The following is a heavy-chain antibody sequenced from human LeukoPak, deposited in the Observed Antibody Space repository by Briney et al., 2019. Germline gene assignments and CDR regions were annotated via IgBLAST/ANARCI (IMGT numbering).Heavy chain of an antibody. D-gene: IGHD3-22*01. J-gene: IGHJ3*02. CDR3: GRGSSGYYSPGWDI. CDR2: ISSSSSTI. Sequence: GGSLRLSCAASGFTFSSYSMNWVRQAPGKGLEWVSYISSSSSTIYYADSVEGRFTISRDNAKNSLYLQMNSLRAEDTAVYYWGRGSSGYYSPGWDIWGQGTMVTVSS. V-gene: IGHV3-48*01. CDR1: GFTFSSYS.